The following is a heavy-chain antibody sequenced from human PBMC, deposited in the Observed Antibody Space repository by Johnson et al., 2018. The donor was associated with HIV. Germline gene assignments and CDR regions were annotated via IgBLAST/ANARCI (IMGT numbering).Heavy chain of an antibody. Sequence: VQLVDSGGGVVQPGGSLRLSCAASGFTFSTYGMHWVRQAPGKGLEWVAVMWYDGSNKYYADSVKGRFTISRDNSKNTLYLQMNSLRAEDTAVYYCARDGRDMVTRGSFDVWGQGTVVTVSS. CDR3: ARDGRDMVTRGSFDV. V-gene: IGHV3-33*01. D-gene: IGHD5-18*01. CDR1: GFTFSTYG. J-gene: IGHJ3*01. CDR2: MWYDGSNK.